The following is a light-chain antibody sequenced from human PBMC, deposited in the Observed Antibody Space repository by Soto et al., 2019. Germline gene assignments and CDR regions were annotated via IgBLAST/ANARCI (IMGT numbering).Light chain of an antibody. Sequence: DIQMTQSPSSLSASVGDRVTITCRASQTISTFLNWYQQKPGRAPKLLLYAASSLQSGIPSRFSGSGSGTDFTLTISSLQPEDFATYYCQESYSVPPTCGGGTTVEIK. CDR2: AAS. CDR1: QTISTF. CDR3: QESYSVPPT. V-gene: IGKV1-39*01. J-gene: IGKJ4*01.